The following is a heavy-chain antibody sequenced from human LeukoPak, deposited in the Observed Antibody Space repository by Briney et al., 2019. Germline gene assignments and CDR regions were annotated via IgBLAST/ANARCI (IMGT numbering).Heavy chain of an antibody. J-gene: IGHJ5*02. Sequence: ASVKVSCKASGYTFTSYDINWVRQATGQGLEWMGWMNPNSGNTGYAQRFQGRVTMTRNTSISTAYMELSSLRSEDTAVYYCARVNYYDNSGHNWFDPWGQGTLVTVSS. CDR3: ARVNYYDNSGHNWFDP. CDR2: MNPNSGNT. V-gene: IGHV1-8*01. CDR1: GYTFTSYD. D-gene: IGHD3-22*01.